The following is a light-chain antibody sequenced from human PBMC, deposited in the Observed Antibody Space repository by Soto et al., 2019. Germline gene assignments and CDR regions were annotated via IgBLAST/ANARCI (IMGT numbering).Light chain of an antibody. CDR1: SSDVGGYNY. J-gene: IGLJ1*01. CDR3: SSYTRSTTQV. Sequence: QSVLTQPASVSGSPGQSITTSCTGTSSDVGGYNYVSWYQQHPGKAPKLMIYEVSNRPSGVSNRFSGSKSGNKASLTISGLQAEDEADYYCSSYTRSTTQVFGTGTKVTVL. CDR2: EVS. V-gene: IGLV2-14*01.